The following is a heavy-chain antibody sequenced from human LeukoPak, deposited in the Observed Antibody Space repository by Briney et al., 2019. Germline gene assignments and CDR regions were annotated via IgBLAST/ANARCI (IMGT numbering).Heavy chain of an antibody. D-gene: IGHD2-2*01. Sequence: PGGSLRLSCAASGFTFSSYSMNWVRQAPGKGLEWVAVISYDGSNKYYADSVKGRFTISRDNSKNTLYLQMNSLRAEDTAVYYCAREGVVVPAAIRGMDVWGQGTTVTVSS. CDR2: ISYDGSNK. CDR3: AREGVVVPAAIRGMDV. J-gene: IGHJ6*02. V-gene: IGHV3-30-3*01. CDR1: GFTFSSYS.